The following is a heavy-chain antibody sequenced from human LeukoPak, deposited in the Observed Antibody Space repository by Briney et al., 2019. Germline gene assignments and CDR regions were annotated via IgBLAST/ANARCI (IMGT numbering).Heavy chain of an antibody. D-gene: IGHD2-2*01. CDR1: GYTFTGYY. V-gene: IGHV1-2*02. CDR3: AREDCSSTSCSVCDI. Sequence: GAPVKVSCKASGYTFTGYYMHWVRQAPGQGLEWMGWINPNSGGTNYAQKFQGRVTMTRDTSISTAYMELSRLRSDDTAVYYCAREDCSSTSCSVCDIWGQGTMVTVSS. CDR2: INPNSGGT. J-gene: IGHJ3*02.